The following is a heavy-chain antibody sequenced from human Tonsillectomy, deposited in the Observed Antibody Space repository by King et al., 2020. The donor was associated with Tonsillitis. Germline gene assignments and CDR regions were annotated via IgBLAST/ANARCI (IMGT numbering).Heavy chain of an antibody. CDR2: FYSGGST. Sequence: QLQESGPGLVKPSETLSLTCTVSGGSISSSTYYWGWIRQPPGKGLEWIGSFYSGGSTYYNPSLKSRVTMSVDTSKNQFSLRLSSVTAADTAVYYCATLAGGPVALSWGQGTLVTVSS. D-gene: IGHD6-19*01. J-gene: IGHJ5*02. CDR1: GGSISSSTYY. CDR3: ATLAGGPVALS. V-gene: IGHV4-39*01.